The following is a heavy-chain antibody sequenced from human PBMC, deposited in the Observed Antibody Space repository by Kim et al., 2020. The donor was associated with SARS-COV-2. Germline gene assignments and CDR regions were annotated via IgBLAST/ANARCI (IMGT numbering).Heavy chain of an antibody. CDR1: GYTLTSYG. J-gene: IGHJ6*02. CDR3: ARTDSSGYYSHYYYYGMDV. Sequence: ASVKVSCKASGYTLTSYGISWVRQAPGQGLEWMGWISAYNGNTNYAQKLQGRVTMTTDTSTSTAYMELRSLRSDDTAVYYCARTDSSGYYSHYYYYGMDVWGQGATVTVSS. V-gene: IGHV1-18*01. D-gene: IGHD3-22*01. CDR2: ISAYNGNT.